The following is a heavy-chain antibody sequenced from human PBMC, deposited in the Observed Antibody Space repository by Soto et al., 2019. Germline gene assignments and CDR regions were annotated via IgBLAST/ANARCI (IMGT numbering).Heavy chain of an antibody. CDR2: IYYSGST. Sequence: QVQLQESGPGLVKPSETLSLTCTVSGGSISSYYWSWIRQPPGKGLEWIGYIYYSGSTNYNPSLKSRVTISVDTSKIQFSLKLSSVTAADTAVYYCARGSSSSFFRYYYYGMDVWGQGTTVTVSS. CDR3: ARGSSSSFFRYYYYGMDV. D-gene: IGHD6-6*01. J-gene: IGHJ6*02. CDR1: GGSISSYY. V-gene: IGHV4-59*01.